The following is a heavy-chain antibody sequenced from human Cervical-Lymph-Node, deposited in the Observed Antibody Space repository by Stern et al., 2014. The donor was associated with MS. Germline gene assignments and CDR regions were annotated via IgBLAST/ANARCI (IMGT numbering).Heavy chain of an antibody. CDR2: ISWNSGAI. Sequence: EEQLVESGGGLVQPGRSLRLSCAASGFTFDDYAMHWVRQAPGKGLEWVSGISWNSGAIVYADSMKGRFTISRDNAKNSLYLQMNSLRLDDTALYYCAKAGASGTPDSPTYYFDYWGQGALVTVSS. J-gene: IGHJ4*02. CDR1: GFTFDDYA. D-gene: IGHD1/OR15-1a*01. V-gene: IGHV3-9*01. CDR3: AKAGASGTPDSPTYYFDY.